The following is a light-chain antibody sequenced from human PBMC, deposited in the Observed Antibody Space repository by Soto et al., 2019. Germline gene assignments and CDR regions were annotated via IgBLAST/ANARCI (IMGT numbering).Light chain of an antibody. V-gene: IGLV2-14*01. J-gene: IGLJ1*01. Sequence: QAVVTQPASVSGSPGQSITISCAGTSSDVGGYNYVSWYQQHPGKAPKLMIYEVSNRPSGVSNRFSGSKSGNTASLTISGLQDEDEADYYCSSYTSSSTRVFGTGTKLTVL. CDR3: SSYTSSSTRV. CDR1: SSDVGGYNY. CDR2: EVS.